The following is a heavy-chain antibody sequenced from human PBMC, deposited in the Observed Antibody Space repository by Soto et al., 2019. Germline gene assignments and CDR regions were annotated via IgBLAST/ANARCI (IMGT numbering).Heavy chain of an antibody. Sequence: ASVKVSCKASGYTFTSYGISWVRQAPGQGLEWMGWTSAYKGNTNYAQKLQGRVTMTTDTSTSTAYMELRSLRSDDTAVYYCARGIAAAAARGMDVWGQGTTVTVSS. CDR3: ARGIAAAAARGMDV. J-gene: IGHJ6*02. D-gene: IGHD6-13*01. CDR1: GYTFTSYG. CDR2: TSAYKGNT. V-gene: IGHV1-18*01.